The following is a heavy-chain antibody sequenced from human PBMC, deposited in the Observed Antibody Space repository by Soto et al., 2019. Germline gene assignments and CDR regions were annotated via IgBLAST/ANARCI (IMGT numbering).Heavy chain of an antibody. CDR1: GGTFSSYA. J-gene: IGHJ6*02. CDR3: ASPSYGSGSYFLPRNEYYYGMDV. CDR2: IIPIFGTA. V-gene: IGHV1-69*01. D-gene: IGHD3-10*01. Sequence: QVQLVQSGAEVKKPGSSVKVSCKASGGTFSSYAISWVRQAPGQGLEWMGGIIPIFGTANYAQKFQGRVTITADESTSTAYMELSSLRSEDTAVYYCASPSYGSGSYFLPRNEYYYGMDVWGQGTTVTVSS.